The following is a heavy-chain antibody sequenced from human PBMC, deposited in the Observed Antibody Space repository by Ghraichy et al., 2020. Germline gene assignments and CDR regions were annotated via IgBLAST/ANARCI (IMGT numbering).Heavy chain of an antibody. J-gene: IGHJ4*02. D-gene: IGHD1-7*01. CDR1: GYTFTGYY. Sequence: ASVKVSCKASGYTFTGYYMHWVRQAPGQGLEWMGWINPNSGGTNYAQKFQGRVTMTRDTSISTAYMELSRLRSDDTAVYYCARDGEMLTGTTMGVDYWGQGTLVTVSS. CDR2: INPNSGGT. V-gene: IGHV1-2*02. CDR3: ARDGEMLTGTTMGVDY.